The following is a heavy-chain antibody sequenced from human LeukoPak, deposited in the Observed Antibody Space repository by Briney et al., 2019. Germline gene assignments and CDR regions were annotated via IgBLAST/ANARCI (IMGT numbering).Heavy chain of an antibody. CDR3: ARLIAYGSGSYNSEDAMGV. Sequence: SETLSLTCTVSGVSISSVGYYWTWIRQHPGGGLEWIGYIYYSGSTFYNPSLKSRVTISVDTSKTQFSLNLRSVTAADTAVYYCARLIAYGSGSYNSEDAMGVWGQGIMVTVSS. CDR2: IYYSGST. CDR1: GVSISSVGYY. V-gene: IGHV4-31*02. J-gene: IGHJ6*02. D-gene: IGHD3-10*01.